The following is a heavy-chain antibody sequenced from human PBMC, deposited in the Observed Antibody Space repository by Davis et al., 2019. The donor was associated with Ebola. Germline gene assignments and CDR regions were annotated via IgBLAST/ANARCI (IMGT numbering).Heavy chain of an antibody. CDR1: GGSFSGYY. J-gene: IGHJ4*02. CDR2: INHSGST. CDR3: ARGPLGGIAAAGNDY. V-gene: IGHV4-34*01. Sequence: SETLSLTCAVYGGSFSGYYWSWIRQPPGKGLEWIGEINHSGSTYYNPSLKSRVTISVDTSKNQFSLKLSSVTAADTAVYYCARGPLGGIAAAGNDYWGQGTLVTVSS. D-gene: IGHD6-13*01.